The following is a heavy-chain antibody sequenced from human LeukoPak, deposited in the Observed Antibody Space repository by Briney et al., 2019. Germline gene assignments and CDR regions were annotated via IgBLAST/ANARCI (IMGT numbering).Heavy chain of an antibody. CDR2: IYYSGST. V-gene: IGHV4-61*05. Sequence: SETLSLTCTVSGYSISSGYYWGWIRQPPGKGLEWIGYIYYSGSTNYNPSLKSRVTISVDTSKNQFSLKLSSVTAADTAVYYCARGQLVVVVPAAIGYYYYMDVWGKGTTVTVSS. CDR1: GYSISSGYY. J-gene: IGHJ6*03. D-gene: IGHD2-2*01. CDR3: ARGQLVVVVPAAIGYYYYMDV.